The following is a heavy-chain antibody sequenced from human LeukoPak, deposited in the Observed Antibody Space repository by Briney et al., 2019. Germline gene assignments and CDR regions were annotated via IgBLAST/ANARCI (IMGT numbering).Heavy chain of an antibody. CDR2: IYFTGTT. V-gene: IGHV4-39*01. CDR1: GGSISSTSFY. Sequence: PSETLSLTCTVSGGSISSTSFYWVWIRQPPGKGLDWLGTIYFTGTTYYNPSLNSRVTISVNTSINRFSLKVSSVTAADTAVYYCARLIVGDYFDSWSQGTLVTVSS. D-gene: IGHD1-26*01. J-gene: IGHJ4*02. CDR3: ARLIVGDYFDS.